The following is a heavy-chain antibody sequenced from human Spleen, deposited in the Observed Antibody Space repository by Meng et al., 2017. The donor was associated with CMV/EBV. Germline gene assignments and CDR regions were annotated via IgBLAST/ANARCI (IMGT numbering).Heavy chain of an antibody. D-gene: IGHD1-26*01. CDR1: GFPFSNYA. CDR2: VSASGDST. CDR3: AKRDSGRFQH. J-gene: IGHJ1*01. Sequence: LSFAASGFPFSNYALSWVRQAPGKGLEWVSSVSASGDSTYYADSVKGQFTVSRDNSKDTLYLQIHSLRAEDTAVYYCAKRDSGRFQHWGQGTLVTVSS. V-gene: IGHV3-23*01.